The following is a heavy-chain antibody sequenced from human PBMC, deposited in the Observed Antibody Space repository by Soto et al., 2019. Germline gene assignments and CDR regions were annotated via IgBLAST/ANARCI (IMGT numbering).Heavy chain of an antibody. D-gene: IGHD6-25*01. CDR1: GFTFSNYV. V-gene: IGHV3-21*04. CDR3: ARERLPGYLVYFDY. J-gene: IGHJ4*02. Sequence: GGSLRLSCAASGFTFSNYVMSWVRQAPGKGLEWVSSISGSGSNIYYADSVKGRFTISRDNAKNTLYLQMNSLRAEDTAVYYCARERLPGYLVYFDYWGQGTLVTV. CDR2: ISGSGSNI.